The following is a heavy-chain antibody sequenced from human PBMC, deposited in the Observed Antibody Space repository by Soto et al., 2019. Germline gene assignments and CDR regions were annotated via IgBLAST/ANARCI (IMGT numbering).Heavy chain of an antibody. CDR1: GFTFSSYA. CDR2: ISYDGSNK. V-gene: IGHV3-30-3*01. Sequence: PGGSLRLSCAASGFTFSSYAMHWVRQAPGKGLEWVAVISYDGSNKYYADSVKGRFTISRDNSKNTLYLQMNSLRAEDTAVYYCARSRFLEWPNFDCWGQGTLVTVSS. CDR3: ARSRFLEWPNFDC. D-gene: IGHD3-3*01. J-gene: IGHJ4*02.